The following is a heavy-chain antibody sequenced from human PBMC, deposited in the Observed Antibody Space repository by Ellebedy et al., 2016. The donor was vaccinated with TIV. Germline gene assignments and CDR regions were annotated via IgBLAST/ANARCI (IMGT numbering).Heavy chain of an antibody. CDR2: IYYSGGAYY. J-gene: IGHJ4*02. CDR3: ARTNYGLFFDY. V-gene: IGHV4-59*01. CDR1: GDSTNNYY. Sequence: MPSETLSLTCTVSGDSTNNYYWSWIRQPPGKGLEWIGYIYYSGGAYYSYNPSLKSRVTTSIDTSKNQFSLNLNSVTAADTAVYYCARTNYGLFFDYWGQGTLATVSS. D-gene: IGHD3-10*01.